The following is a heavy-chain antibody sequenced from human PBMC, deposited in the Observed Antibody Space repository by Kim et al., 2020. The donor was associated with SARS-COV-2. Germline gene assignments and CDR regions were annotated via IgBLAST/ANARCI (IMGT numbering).Heavy chain of an antibody. D-gene: IGHD1-26*01. J-gene: IGHJ4*02. CDR3: ARGGEWELRFFDY. Sequence: YAYSVKGRFTISRDNAKNSLYLQMNSLRDEDTAVYYCARGGEWELRFFDYWGQGTLVTVSS. V-gene: IGHV3-48*02.